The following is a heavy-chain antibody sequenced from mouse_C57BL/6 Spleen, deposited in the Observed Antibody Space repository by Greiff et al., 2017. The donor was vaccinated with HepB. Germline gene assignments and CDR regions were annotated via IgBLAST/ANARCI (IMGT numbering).Heavy chain of an antibody. CDR3: ARRIYYGSSYDYAMDY. D-gene: IGHD1-1*01. J-gene: IGHJ4*01. CDR1: GYTFTGYW. V-gene: IGHV1-9*01. Sequence: QVQLQQSGAELMKPGASVKLSCKATGYTFTGYWIEWVKQRPGHGLEWIGEILPGSGSTNYNEKFKGKATFTADTSSNTAYMQLSSLTTEDSAIYYCARRIYYGSSYDYAMDYWGQGTSVTVSS. CDR2: ILPGSGST.